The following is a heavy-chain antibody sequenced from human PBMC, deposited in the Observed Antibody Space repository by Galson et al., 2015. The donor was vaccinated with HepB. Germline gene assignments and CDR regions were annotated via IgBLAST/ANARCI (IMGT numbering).Heavy chain of an antibody. Sequence: SLRLSCAASGFTFSGYAMHWVRQAPGKGLEWVAVISYDGSNKYYADSVKGRFTISRDNSKNTLYLQMNSLRAEDTAVYYCATEYYDFWSGYPGDYWGQGTLVTVSS. D-gene: IGHD3-3*01. CDR2: ISYDGSNK. CDR1: GFTFSGYA. CDR3: ATEYYDFWSGYPGDY. J-gene: IGHJ4*02. V-gene: IGHV3-30*04.